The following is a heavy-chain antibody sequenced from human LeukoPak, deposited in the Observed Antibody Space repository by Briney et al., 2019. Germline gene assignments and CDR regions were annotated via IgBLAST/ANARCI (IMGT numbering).Heavy chain of an antibody. CDR2: INHSGST. V-gene: IGHV4-34*01. CDR3: ARKGGMSGRYWNLRGNWFDP. Sequence: SETLSLTGAVYGGSFSGYYWTWIRQPPGKGLEWIGEINHSGSTNYNPSLKSRFTISVDTSKNQFSLKLSSVAVADTAVYYCARKGGMSGRYWNLRGNWFDPWGQGTLVTVSS. CDR1: GGSFSGYY. D-gene: IGHD3-10*01. J-gene: IGHJ5*02.